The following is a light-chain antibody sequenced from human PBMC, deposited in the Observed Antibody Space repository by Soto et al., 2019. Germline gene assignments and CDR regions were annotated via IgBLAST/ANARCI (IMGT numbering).Light chain of an antibody. CDR1: SSDVGGYNY. V-gene: IGLV2-23*01. J-gene: IGLJ1*01. Sequence: QSVLTQPPSASGSPGQSVTISCTGTSSDVGGYNYVSWYQQHPGKAPKLIIYEGGKRPSGVSNRFSDSNSGNTASLTISGLQAEDEADYYCCSYTGTTTYVFGTGTKVTVL. CDR2: EGG. CDR3: CSYTGTTTYV.